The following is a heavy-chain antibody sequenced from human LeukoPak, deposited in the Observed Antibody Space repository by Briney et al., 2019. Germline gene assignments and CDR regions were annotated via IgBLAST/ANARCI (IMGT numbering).Heavy chain of an antibody. CDR2: ISYDGSNK. CDR3: ARDSAGDGYNYYDY. D-gene: IGHD5-24*01. J-gene: IGHJ4*02. Sequence: GGSLRLSCAASGFTFSSYGMHWVRQAPGKGLEWVAVISYDGSNKYYADSVKGRFTISRDNSKNTLYLQMNSLRAEDTAVYYCARDSAGDGYNYYDYWGQGTLVTVSS. CDR1: GFTFSSYG. V-gene: IGHV3-30*03.